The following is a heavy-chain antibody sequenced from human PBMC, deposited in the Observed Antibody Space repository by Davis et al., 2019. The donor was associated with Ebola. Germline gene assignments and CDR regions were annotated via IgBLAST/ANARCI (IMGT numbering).Heavy chain of an antibody. V-gene: IGHV1-69*05. Sequence: SVKVSCKASGGTFSSYAISWVRQAPGQGLEWMGGIIPIFGTANYAQKLQGRVTMTTDTSTSTAYMELRSLRSDDTAVYYCARERYSGYDDFDYWGQGTLVTVSS. CDR1: GGTFSSYA. CDR2: IIPIFGTA. D-gene: IGHD5-12*01. CDR3: ARERYSGYDDFDY. J-gene: IGHJ4*02.